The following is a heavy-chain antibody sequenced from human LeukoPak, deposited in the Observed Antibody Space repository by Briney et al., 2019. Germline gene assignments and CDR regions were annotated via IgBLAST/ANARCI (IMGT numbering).Heavy chain of an antibody. V-gene: IGHV1-2*02. CDR2: INPNSGGT. D-gene: IGHD2-21*02. Sequence: ASVKVSCKASGYTFTSYGISWVRQAPGQGLEWMGWINPNSGGTNYAQKFQGRVTLTRDTYINTAYMEVSRLTSDDTAVYYCARDPPTEGWDFDLWGRGTLVTVSS. CDR3: ARDPPTEGWDFDL. CDR1: GYTFTSYG. J-gene: IGHJ2*01.